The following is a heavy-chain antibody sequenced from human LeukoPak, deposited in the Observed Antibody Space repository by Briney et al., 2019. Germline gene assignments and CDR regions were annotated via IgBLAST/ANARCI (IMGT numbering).Heavy chain of an antibody. V-gene: IGHV3-7*01. D-gene: IGHD1-26*01. CDR2: IKQDGSEK. CDR3: ARDGSGSYWEFDY. Sequence: PGGSLRLSCAASGFTFSSYWMTWVRQAPGKGLEWVANIKQDGSEKYYVDSVKGRFTISRDNAKNSLYLQMNSLRAEDTAVYYCARDGSGSYWEFDYWGQGTLVTVSS. J-gene: IGHJ4*02. CDR1: GFTFSSYW.